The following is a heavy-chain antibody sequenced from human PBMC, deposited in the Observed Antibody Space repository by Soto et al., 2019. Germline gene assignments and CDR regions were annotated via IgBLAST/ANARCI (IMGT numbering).Heavy chain of an antibody. D-gene: IGHD2-2*02. CDR2: INHSGST. J-gene: IGHJ4*02. Sequence: SETLSLTCAVYGGSFSGYYWSWIRQPPGKGLEWIGEINHSGSTNYNPSLKSRVTISVDTSKNQFSLKLSSVTAADTAVYYCARGGIVVVPAAIQYYFDYWGQGTLVTVSS. CDR1: GGSFSGYY. V-gene: IGHV4-34*01. CDR3: ARGGIVVVPAAIQYYFDY.